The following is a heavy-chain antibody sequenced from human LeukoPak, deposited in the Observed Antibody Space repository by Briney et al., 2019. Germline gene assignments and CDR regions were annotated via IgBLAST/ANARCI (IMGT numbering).Heavy chain of an antibody. CDR2: IDHSGST. D-gene: IGHD2-15*01. CDR3: ARFPCSGDSCYFGIRAFDV. CDR1: GGSFSGYY. V-gene: IGHV4-34*01. Sequence: SETLSLTCAIYGGSFSGYYWNWIRQSPGKGREWIGEIDHSGSTNYNPSLKSRVTISVDTSKNQFSLKLSSMTAADTAVYYCARFPCSGDSCYFGIRAFDVWGQGTMVTVSS. J-gene: IGHJ3*01.